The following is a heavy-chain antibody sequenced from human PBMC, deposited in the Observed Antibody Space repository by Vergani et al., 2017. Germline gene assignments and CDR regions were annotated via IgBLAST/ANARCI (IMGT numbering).Heavy chain of an antibody. CDR1: GFTLSSYW. CDR3: ARDLRIVATDNWFDP. J-gene: IGHJ5*02. CDR2: IKQDGSEK. Sequence: EVQLVESGGGLVQPGGSLRLSCAASGFTLSSYWMSWVRQAPGKGLEWVANIKQDGSEKYYVDSVKGRFTISRDNAKNSLYLQMNSLRAEDTAVYYCARDLRIVATDNWFDPWGQGTLVTVSS. V-gene: IGHV3-7*01. D-gene: IGHD5-12*01.